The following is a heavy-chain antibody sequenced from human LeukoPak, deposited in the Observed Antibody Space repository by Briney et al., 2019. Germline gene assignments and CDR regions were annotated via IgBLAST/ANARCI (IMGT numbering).Heavy chain of an antibody. D-gene: IGHD3-22*01. J-gene: IGHJ4*02. CDR1: GCSVSSSRYY. V-gene: IGHV4-39*01. Sequence: SETLSLTCIVSGCSVSSSRYYWGWIRQPPGKGLEWIGSIYYSGSTYYNPSLKSRVTISVDTSKNQFSLRLTSVTAADTAVYYCAKHRYYYDGSGYKTPFDYWGQGTLVTVSS. CDR2: IYYSGST. CDR3: AKHRYYYDGSGYKTPFDY.